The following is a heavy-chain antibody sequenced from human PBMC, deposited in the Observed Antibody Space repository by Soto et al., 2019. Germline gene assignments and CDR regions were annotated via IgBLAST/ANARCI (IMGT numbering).Heavy chain of an antibody. J-gene: IGHJ2*01. V-gene: IGHV3-11*05. D-gene: IGHD3-16*01. CDR2: IKSSSSST. Sequence: QVQLVESGGGLVKPGGSLRLSCAASGFTFSDYYMSWIRQAPGKGLEWVSTIKSSSSSTTYAESMKGRVTISRDNAKHSLYLQMNSLRVEDTAVYYCARDFGGYLDLWGRGTLVTVSS. CDR1: GFTFSDYY. CDR3: ARDFGGYLDL.